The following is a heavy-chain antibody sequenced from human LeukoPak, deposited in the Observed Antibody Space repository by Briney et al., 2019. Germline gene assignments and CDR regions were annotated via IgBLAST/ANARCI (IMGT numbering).Heavy chain of an antibody. D-gene: IGHD3-10*01. V-gene: IGHV3-30*02. J-gene: IGHJ4*02. CDR1: GLTFSGYG. CDR2: IQFDGSQK. Sequence: GSLRLSCAASGAAASGLTFSGYGMHWVRQAPGKGLEWVAFIQFDGSQKQCADSVKGRFTISRDNSANTLYLQLNSLRPEDTAVYYCATGRGVPGYQYFDYWGQGTLVTVSS. CDR3: ATGRGVPGYQYFDY.